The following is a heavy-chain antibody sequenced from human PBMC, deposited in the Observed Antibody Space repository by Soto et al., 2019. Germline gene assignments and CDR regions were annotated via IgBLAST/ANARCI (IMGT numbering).Heavy chain of an antibody. CDR2: ISSSGSTI. Sequence: GGSLRLSCAASGFTFSDYYMSWIRQAPGKGLEWVSYISSSGSTIYYADSVKGRFTISRDNAKNSLYLQMNSLRAEDTAVYYCAKDLVLYSSSSPHYFDYWGQGTLVTVSS. V-gene: IGHV3-11*01. CDR1: GFTFSDYY. D-gene: IGHD6-6*01. J-gene: IGHJ4*02. CDR3: AKDLVLYSSSSPHYFDY.